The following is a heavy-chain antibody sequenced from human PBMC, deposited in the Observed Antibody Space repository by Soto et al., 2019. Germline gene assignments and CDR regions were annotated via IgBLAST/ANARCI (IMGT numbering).Heavy chain of an antibody. V-gene: IGHV1-69*13. CDR1: GGTFSSYA. Sequence: GASGKVSCNASGGTFSSYAISCERQAPGQVLEWMGGIIPIFGTANYAQKFQGRVTITADASTSTAYMELSSLRSEDTAVYYCARDLRYSSGWYNWFDPWGQGTLVTVSS. J-gene: IGHJ5*02. CDR3: ARDLRYSSGWYNWFDP. CDR2: IIPIFGTA. D-gene: IGHD6-19*01.